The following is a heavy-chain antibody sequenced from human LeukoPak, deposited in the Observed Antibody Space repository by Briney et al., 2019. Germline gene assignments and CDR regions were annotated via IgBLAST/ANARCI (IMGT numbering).Heavy chain of an antibody. J-gene: IGHJ2*01. D-gene: IGHD4-23*01. CDR2: IYSSGST. CDR1: GGSLNSYY. Sequence: SETLSLTRTVSGGSLNSYYWNWIRQPPGKGLEWIGYIYSSGSTNYNPSLKSRVTISVDTSKNQFSLSLSSVTAADTAVYYCARGTTVITYFDLWGRGTLVTVSS. V-gene: IGHV4-59*01. CDR3: ARGTTVITYFDL.